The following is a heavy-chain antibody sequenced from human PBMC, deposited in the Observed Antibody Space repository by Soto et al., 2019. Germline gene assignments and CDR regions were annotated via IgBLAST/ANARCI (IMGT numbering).Heavy chain of an antibody. CDR1: GGSISSYY. Sequence: PSETLSLTCTVSGGSISSYYWSWIRQPPGKGLEWIGYIYYSGSTNYNPSLKSRVTISVDTSKNQFSLKLSSVTAADTAVYYCARDGGYYGSGGHYYYYGMDVWGQGTTVTVS. CDR2: IYYSGST. D-gene: IGHD3-10*01. V-gene: IGHV4-59*12. CDR3: ARDGGYYGSGGHYYYYGMDV. J-gene: IGHJ6*02.